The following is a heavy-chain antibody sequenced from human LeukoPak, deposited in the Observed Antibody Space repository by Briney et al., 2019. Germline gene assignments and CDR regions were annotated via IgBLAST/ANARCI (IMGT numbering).Heavy chain of an antibody. CDR2: IIPIFGTA. CDR1: GGTFSSYA. Sequence: SVKVSCKASGGTFSSYAISWVRQAPGQGLEWMGGIIPIFGTANYAQKFQGRVTITADKSTSTAYMELSSLRSEDTAVYYCARAMVRGVIKKFDWFDPWGQGTLVSVSS. D-gene: IGHD3-10*01. CDR3: ARAMVRGVIKKFDWFDP. J-gene: IGHJ5*02. V-gene: IGHV1-69*06.